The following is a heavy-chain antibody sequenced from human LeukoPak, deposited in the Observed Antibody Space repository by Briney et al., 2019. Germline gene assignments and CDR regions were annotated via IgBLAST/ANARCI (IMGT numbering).Heavy chain of an antibody. Sequence: GGCLRLSCAASGFSFSTCAMNWVRPAPGKGLEWVSTFSGGGDGAIYADSVKGRFSISRDNSKNTLFLQMNSLRAEDTAVYYCAKRTRGYSYGTLDYWGQGTLVTVSS. J-gene: IGHJ4*02. V-gene: IGHV3-23*01. D-gene: IGHD5-18*01. CDR2: FSGGGDGA. CDR1: GFSFSTCA. CDR3: AKRTRGYSYGTLDY.